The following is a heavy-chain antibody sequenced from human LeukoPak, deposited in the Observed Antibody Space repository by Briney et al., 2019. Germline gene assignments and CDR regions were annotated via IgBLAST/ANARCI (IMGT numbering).Heavy chain of an antibody. J-gene: IGHJ4*02. D-gene: IGHD2-2*01. V-gene: IGHV3-30*18. CDR2: ISYDGSNK. CDR1: GFTFSSYG. Sequence: PGGSLRLSCAASGFTFSSYGMHWVRQAPGKGLEWVAVISYDGSNKYYADSVKGRFTISRDNSKNTLYLQMNSLRAEDTAVYYCAKDRREKYCSSTSCFRGFGELFLVYWGQGTLVTVSS. CDR3: AKDRREKYCSSTSCFRGFGELFLVY.